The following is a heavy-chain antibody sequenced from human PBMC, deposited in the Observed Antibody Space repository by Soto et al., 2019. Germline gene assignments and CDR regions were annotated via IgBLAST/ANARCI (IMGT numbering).Heavy chain of an antibody. D-gene: IGHD2-21*02. CDR3: ARSIVVVTAIDY. CDR1: GYTFTSYA. CDR2: INAGNGNT. J-gene: IGHJ4*02. V-gene: IGHV1-3*01. Sequence: GASVKVSCKASGYTFTSYAMHWVRQAPGQRLEWMGWINAGNGNTKYSQKFQGRVSITRDTSASTAYMELSSLRSEDTAVYYCARSIVVVTAIDYWGQGPLVTVSS.